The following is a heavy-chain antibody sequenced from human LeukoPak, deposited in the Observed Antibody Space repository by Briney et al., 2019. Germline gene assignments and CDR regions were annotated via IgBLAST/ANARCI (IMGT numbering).Heavy chain of an antibody. V-gene: IGHV1-18*01. D-gene: IGHD2-21*02. Sequence: ASVKVSCKASGYTFISYGISWVRQAPGQGLEWMGWISGYNGNTNYAQNLQGRVTMTTDTSTSTAYMELRSLGSDDTAVYYCARGLGVVTAQSEQPKPRYFDLWGRGTQVTVSS. CDR1: GYTFISYG. CDR3: ARGLGVVTAQSEQPKPRYFDL. CDR2: ISGYNGNT. J-gene: IGHJ2*01.